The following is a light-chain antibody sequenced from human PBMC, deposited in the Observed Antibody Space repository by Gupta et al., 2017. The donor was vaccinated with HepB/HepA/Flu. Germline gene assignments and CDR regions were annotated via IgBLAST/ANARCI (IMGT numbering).Light chain of an antibody. CDR1: SSNIGNDI. CDR3: AVYDGSLGYGL. CDR2: CNN. J-gene: IGLJ3*02. Sequence: QSGLTQPPSTSGAPGQRVTISCSGSSSNIGNDIVNWYQQLPGTAPRLLIYCNNQRPSGVPDRFSGSKSGTSASLAISGLQSEDEADYYCAVYDGSLGYGLFGGGTKLTVL. V-gene: IGLV1-44*01.